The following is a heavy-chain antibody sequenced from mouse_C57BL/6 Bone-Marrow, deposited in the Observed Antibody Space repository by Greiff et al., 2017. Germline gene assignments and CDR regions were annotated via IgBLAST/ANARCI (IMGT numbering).Heavy chain of an antibody. V-gene: IGHV1-81*01. CDR1: GYTFTSYG. Sequence: QVQLQQSGAELARPGASVKLSCKASGYTFTSYGISWVKQRTGQGLEWIGEIYPRSGNTYYNEKFKGKATLTADKSSSTAYMALRSLTSEDSAVYFCARSGYGNHYAMDYWGQGTSGTVSS. CDR3: ARSGYGNHYAMDY. D-gene: IGHD2-10*02. CDR2: IYPRSGNT. J-gene: IGHJ4*01.